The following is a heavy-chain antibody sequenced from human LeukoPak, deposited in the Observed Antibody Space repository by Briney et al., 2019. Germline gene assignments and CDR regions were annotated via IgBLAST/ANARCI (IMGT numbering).Heavy chain of an antibody. CDR2: IYYSGST. V-gene: IGHV4-59*08. J-gene: IGHJ4*03. D-gene: IGHD5-12*01. CDR1: GGSISSYY. CDR3: ASSIRGYSGYDSGSGYFDY. Sequence: AVTLSLICTLSGGSISSYYWSWLRQSPGKALEGLGYIYYSGSTNYNPSHKTRVTISVDTSKNQFSLKLSSVTAADTAEYYCASSIRGYSGYDSGSGYFDYWGQGTLVTVSS.